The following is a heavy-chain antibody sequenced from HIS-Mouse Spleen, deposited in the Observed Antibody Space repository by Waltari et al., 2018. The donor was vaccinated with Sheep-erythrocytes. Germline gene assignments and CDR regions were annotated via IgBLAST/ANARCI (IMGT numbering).Heavy chain of an antibody. D-gene: IGHD1-26*01. J-gene: IGHJ3*02. Sequence: EVQLLESGGGLVQPGGSLRLSCSASGFTFTGYAMSWVRQAPGKGLEWVSAISGSGGSTYYADSVKGRFTISRDNSKNTLYLQMNSLRAEDTAVYYCALGTGVGSAFDIWGQGTMVTVSS. CDR3: ALGTGVGSAFDI. CDR1: GFTFTGYA. CDR2: ISGSGGST. V-gene: IGHV3-23*01.